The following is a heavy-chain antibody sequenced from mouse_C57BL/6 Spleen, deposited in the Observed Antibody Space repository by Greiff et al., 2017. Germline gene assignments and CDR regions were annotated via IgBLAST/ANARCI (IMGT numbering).Heavy chain of an antibody. J-gene: IGHJ2*01. CDR3: ARQNWEERDFDY. V-gene: IGHV1-82*01. CDR2: IYPGDGDT. Sequence: QVQLKESGPELVKPGASVKISCKASGYAFSSSWMNWVKQRPGKGLEWIGRIYPGDGDTNYNGKFKGKATLTADKSSSTAYMQLSSLTSEDSAVYFCARQNWEERDFDYWGQGTTLTVSS. D-gene: IGHD4-1*01. CDR1: GYAFSSSW.